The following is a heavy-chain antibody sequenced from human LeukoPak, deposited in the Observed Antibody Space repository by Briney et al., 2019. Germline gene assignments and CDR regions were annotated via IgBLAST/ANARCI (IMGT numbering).Heavy chain of an antibody. CDR1: GFTVSRNY. D-gene: IGHD3-22*01. CDR3: AKDRAYYSDDSGYPEAFDC. CDR2: IYGGGST. V-gene: IGHV3-53*01. J-gene: IGHJ4*02. Sequence: PGGSLRLSCAASGFTVSRNYMSWVRQAPGKGLEWVSVIYGGGSTSYADSAKGRFTISRDNSKNTLYLQMNSLRAEDTAVYYCAKDRAYYSDDSGYPEAFDCWGQGTRVTVSS.